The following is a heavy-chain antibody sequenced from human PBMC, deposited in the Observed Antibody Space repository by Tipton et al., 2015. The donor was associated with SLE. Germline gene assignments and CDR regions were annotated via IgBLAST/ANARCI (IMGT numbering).Heavy chain of an antibody. V-gene: IGHV4-39*07. J-gene: IGHJ6*03. CDR2: IYYSGTT. CDR1: GGSISSSSYY. CDR3: ARDWCSSTSCYGYYYMDV. Sequence: TLSLTCTVSGGSISSSSYYWGWIRQPPGKGLEWIGSIYYSGTTTYNPSLKSRVTISVDTSKNQFSLKLSSVTAADTAVYYCARDWCSSTSCYGYYYMDVWGKGTTVTVSS. D-gene: IGHD2-2*01.